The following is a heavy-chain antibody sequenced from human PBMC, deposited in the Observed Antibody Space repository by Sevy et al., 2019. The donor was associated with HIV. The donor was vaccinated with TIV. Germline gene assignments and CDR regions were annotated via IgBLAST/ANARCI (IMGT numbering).Heavy chain of an antibody. CDR1: GFTFRNYA. V-gene: IGHV3-23*01. CDR2: ISGSAYST. Sequence: GGSLRLSCAASGFTFRNYAMSWVRQAPGKGLEWVSPISGSAYSTYYADSVKGRFTISRDNSKNTLFLQMNSLRAEDTAVYYCAKYYYGSGSQGWYFDYWGQGTLVTVSS. CDR3: AKYYYGSGSQGWYFDY. J-gene: IGHJ4*02. D-gene: IGHD3-10*01.